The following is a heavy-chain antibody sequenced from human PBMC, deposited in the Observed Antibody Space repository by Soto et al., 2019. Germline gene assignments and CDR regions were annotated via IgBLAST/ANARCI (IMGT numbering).Heavy chain of an antibody. V-gene: IGHV4-39*01. J-gene: IGHJ5*02. CDR2: IYYSGST. CDR1: GGSISSSSYY. CDR3: ARLGGSYRSWFDP. Sequence: SETLSLTCTVSGGSISSSSYYWGWIRQPPEKGLEWIGSIYYSGSTYYNPSLKSRVTISVDTSKNQFSLKLSSVTAADTAVYYCARLGGSYRSWFDPWGQGTQVTVSS. D-gene: IGHD1-26*01.